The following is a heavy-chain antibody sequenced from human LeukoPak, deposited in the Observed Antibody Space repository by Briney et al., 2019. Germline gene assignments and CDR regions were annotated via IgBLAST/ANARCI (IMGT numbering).Heavy chain of an antibody. Sequence: ASVKVSCKASGYTFTGYYMHWVRQAPGQGLKWVGWINPNSGGTNYAQKFQGRVTMTRDTSISTAYMELSRLRSDDTAVYYCARFPSSSSWYDDYWGQGTLVTVSS. J-gene: IGHJ4*02. CDR2: INPNSGGT. CDR1: GYTFTGYY. D-gene: IGHD6-13*01. CDR3: ARFPSSSSWYDDY. V-gene: IGHV1-2*02.